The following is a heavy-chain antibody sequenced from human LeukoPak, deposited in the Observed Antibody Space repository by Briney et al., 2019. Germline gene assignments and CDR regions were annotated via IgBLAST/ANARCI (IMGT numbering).Heavy chain of an antibody. Sequence: GGSLRLSCTASGFTFGDYAMSWVRQAPGKGLEWVGFIRSKAYGGTADYAASLKGRFTISRDDSKNIAYLHLISLKTEDTAVYYCTTYHYDTSGYYYVTYWGQGTQVTVSS. D-gene: IGHD3-22*01. V-gene: IGHV3-49*04. CDR2: IRSKAYGGTA. CDR1: GFTFGDYA. CDR3: TTYHYDTSGYYYVTY. J-gene: IGHJ4*02.